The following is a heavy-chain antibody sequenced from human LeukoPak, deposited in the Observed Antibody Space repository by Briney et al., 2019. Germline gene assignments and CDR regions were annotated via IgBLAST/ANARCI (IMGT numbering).Heavy chain of an antibody. V-gene: IGHV6-1*01. Sequence: SQTLSLTCAISGDSVSSNSAAWTWIRQSPSGGLEWLGRTYYRSKWYADYALSVKSRIIINPDTSTNQFSLQLNSVTPEDTAVYYCARDIPYSGTSLGAFDIWGQGTMVTVSS. CDR1: GDSVSSNSAA. CDR3: ARDIPYSGTSLGAFDI. CDR2: TYYRSKWYA. D-gene: IGHD1-26*01. J-gene: IGHJ3*02.